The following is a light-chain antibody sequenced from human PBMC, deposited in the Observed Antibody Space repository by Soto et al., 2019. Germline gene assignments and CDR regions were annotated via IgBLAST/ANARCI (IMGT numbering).Light chain of an antibody. Sequence: QSALTQPASVSGSPGQSITISCTGTNSDLGSYNLVSWFQQHPGKVPKVMIYEVIHRPSGVSDRFSGSKSGDTASLTISGLQADDEAQYYCTSYTRSSALVFGGGTKLTVL. V-gene: IGLV2-14*02. CDR1: NSDLGSYNL. CDR3: TSYTRSSALV. J-gene: IGLJ2*01. CDR2: EVI.